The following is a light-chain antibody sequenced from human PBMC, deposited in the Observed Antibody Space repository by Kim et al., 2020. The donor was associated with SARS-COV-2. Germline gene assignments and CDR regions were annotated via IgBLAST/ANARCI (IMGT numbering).Light chain of an antibody. V-gene: IGKV1-12*01. CDR2: AAS. J-gene: IGKJ2*01. CDR1: QSISSW. CDR3: KQTNSFPNT. Sequence: SASVGDRVTITCRASQSISSWLAWYQQKPGKAPMVLIYAASSLQSGVPARFSGSGSGTDFTLTISSLQPEDFATYYCKQTNSFPNTFGQGTKLEI.